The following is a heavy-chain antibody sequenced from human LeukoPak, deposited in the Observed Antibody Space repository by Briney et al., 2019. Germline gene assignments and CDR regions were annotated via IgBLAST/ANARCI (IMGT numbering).Heavy chain of an antibody. J-gene: IGHJ1*01. V-gene: IGHV4-30-4*01. Sequence: PSETLSLTCTVSGGSISSGDYYWSWIRQPPGKGLEWIGYIYYSGSTYYNPSLKSRVTISVDTSKNQFSLKLSSVTAADTAVYYCALTVDYDSSGYYYEVQHWGQGTLVTVSS. CDR1: GGSISSGDYY. CDR2: IYYSGST. CDR3: ALTVDYDSSGYYYEVQH. D-gene: IGHD3-22*01.